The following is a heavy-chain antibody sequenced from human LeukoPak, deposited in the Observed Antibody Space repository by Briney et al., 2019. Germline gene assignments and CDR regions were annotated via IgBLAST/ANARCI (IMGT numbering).Heavy chain of an antibody. Sequence: GGSLRLSCAASGFTFSSYSMDWVRQAPGKGLEWVSSISTTSLHIYYADSVKGRFTVSRDNAKNSLYLQMSSLRAEDTAVYYCARDYDSSAEDYFDYWGQGTLVTVSS. CDR1: GFTFSSYS. D-gene: IGHD3-22*01. CDR2: ISTTSLHI. V-gene: IGHV3-21*01. CDR3: ARDYDSSAEDYFDY. J-gene: IGHJ4*02.